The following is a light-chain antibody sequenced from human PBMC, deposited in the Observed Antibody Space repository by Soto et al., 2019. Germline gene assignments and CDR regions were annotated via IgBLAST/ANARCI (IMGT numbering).Light chain of an antibody. Sequence: DIQMTQSPSTLSASVGDTVTLTCRASQSISTSLAWYQQKPGKAPNLPISGASTLEEGVPSRLRGSGSGTEFTLTITSMQTDDFATYYCQQYITYSTFGQGTKVDIK. V-gene: IGKV1-5*01. J-gene: IGKJ1*01. CDR3: QQYITYST. CDR1: QSISTS. CDR2: GAS.